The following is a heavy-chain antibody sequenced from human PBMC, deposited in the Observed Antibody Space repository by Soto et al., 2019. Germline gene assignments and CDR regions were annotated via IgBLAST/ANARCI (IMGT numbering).Heavy chain of an antibody. J-gene: IGHJ4*02. Sequence: EVQLLESGGGLVQPGGSLRLSCEVSGFTFSNYAMNWVRQAPGKGLEWVSSISGSGAGTYYADSVKGRFTISRDNAKNTLYLQMNSLRAEDTAVYYCAKDGHSGYDYFDYWGQGTLVTVSS. CDR2: ISGSGAGT. V-gene: IGHV3-23*01. D-gene: IGHD5-12*01. CDR3: AKDGHSGYDYFDY. CDR1: GFTFSNYA.